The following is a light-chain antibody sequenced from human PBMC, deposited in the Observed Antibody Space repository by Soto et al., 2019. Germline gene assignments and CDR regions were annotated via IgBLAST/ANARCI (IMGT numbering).Light chain of an antibody. V-gene: IGKV3-20*01. Sequence: EIVLTQSPGTLSLSPGERATLSCRASQSVSSSYLAWYQQRPGQAPRLLIYGAFNRATGIPDRFSGSGSGTDFTLTISRLEPEDFAVYYCPQYGSSPRTFGQGTKLEIK. CDR2: GAF. CDR3: PQYGSSPRT. J-gene: IGKJ2*02. CDR1: QSVSSSY.